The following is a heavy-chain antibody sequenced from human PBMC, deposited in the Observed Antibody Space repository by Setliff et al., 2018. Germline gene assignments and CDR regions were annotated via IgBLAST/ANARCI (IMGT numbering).Heavy chain of an antibody. V-gene: IGHV4-61*09. Sequence: SETLSLTCTVSGGSIGSGSYYWSWIRQPAGKGLEWIGHIYTSGSTNYNPSLKSRVTISVDTSKNQFSLKLSSVTAADTAVYYCARTDDSSGYYYGWGQGTLVTVSS. CDR1: GGSIGSGSYY. D-gene: IGHD3-22*01. J-gene: IGHJ4*02. CDR3: ARTDDSSGYYYG. CDR2: IYTSGST.